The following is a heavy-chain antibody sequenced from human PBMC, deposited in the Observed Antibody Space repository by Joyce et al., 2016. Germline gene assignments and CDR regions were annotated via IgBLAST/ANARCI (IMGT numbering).Heavy chain of an antibody. CDR2: ISHDAERQ. V-gene: IGHV3-30*18. Sequence: QFQLVESGGRVVQPGRSLRLSCRASGFTFISFAMHWVRPVPGKGLEWVAVISHDAERQFYGESSKGRFTISRDNYKNTLDLQMNSLRVEDTAVYYCAKGALADQLLPPEDLWGQGTLVTVSS. J-gene: IGHJ1*01. D-gene: IGHD1-14*01. CDR3: AKGALADQLLPPEDL. CDR1: GFTFISFA.